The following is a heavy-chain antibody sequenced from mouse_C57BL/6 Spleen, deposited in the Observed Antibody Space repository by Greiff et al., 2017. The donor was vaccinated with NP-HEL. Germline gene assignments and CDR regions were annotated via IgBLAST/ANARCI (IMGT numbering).Heavy chain of an antibody. CDR1: GYTFTDYE. CDR3: TRPSGTGDY. Sequence: VQRVESGAELVRPGASVTLSCKASGYTFTDYEMHWVKQTPVHGLEWIGAIDPETGGTAYNQKFKGKAILTADKSSSTAYMELRSLTSEDSAVYYCTRPSGTGDYWGQGTTLTVSS. CDR2: IDPETGGT. V-gene: IGHV1-15*01. D-gene: IGHD4-1*01. J-gene: IGHJ2*01.